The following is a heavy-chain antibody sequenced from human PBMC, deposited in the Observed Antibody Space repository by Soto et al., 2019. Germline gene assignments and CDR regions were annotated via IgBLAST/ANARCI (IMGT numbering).Heavy chain of an antibody. CDR2: IWYDGSNK. Sequence: SLRLSCAASGFTFSSYGMHWVRQAPGKGLEWVAVIWYDGSNKYYADSVKGRFTISRDNSKNTLYLQMNSLRAEDTAVYYCARSYSSSWYSDYWGQGTLVTVSS. CDR3: ARSYSSSWYSDY. V-gene: IGHV3-33*01. J-gene: IGHJ4*02. CDR1: GFTFSSYG. D-gene: IGHD6-13*01.